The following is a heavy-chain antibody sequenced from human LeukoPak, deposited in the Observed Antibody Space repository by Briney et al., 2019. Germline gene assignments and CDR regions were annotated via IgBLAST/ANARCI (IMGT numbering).Heavy chain of an antibody. V-gene: IGHV4-34*01. Sequence: KPSETLSLTCAVYGGAFSGYYWSWIRQPLGKGLEWIGEINHSGSTNYNPSLKSRVTISVDTSKNQFSLKLSSVTAADTAVYYCARDSSWYDYWGQGTLVTVSS. J-gene: IGHJ4*02. D-gene: IGHD6-13*01. CDR2: INHSGST. CDR3: ARDSSWYDY. CDR1: GGAFSGYY.